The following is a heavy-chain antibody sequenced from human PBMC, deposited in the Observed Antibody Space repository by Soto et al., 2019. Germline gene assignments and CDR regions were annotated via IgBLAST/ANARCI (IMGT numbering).Heavy chain of an antibody. Sequence: QVQLQESGPGLVKPSGTLSLSCAVSGGSISSDNWWSWVRQPPGKGLEWIGEIYHSGSTNYNASLXXRXTXXVDKSKNQFSLELKSVTAADTAVYYCARSTVTEDYWGQGTLVTVSS. CDR2: IYHSGST. CDR1: GGSISSDNW. D-gene: IGHD4-17*01. CDR3: ARSTVTEDY. J-gene: IGHJ4*02. V-gene: IGHV4-4*02.